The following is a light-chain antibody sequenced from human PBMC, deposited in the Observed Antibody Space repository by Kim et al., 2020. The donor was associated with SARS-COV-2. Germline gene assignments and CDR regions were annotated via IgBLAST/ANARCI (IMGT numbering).Light chain of an antibody. Sequence: DVQMTQSPSYVSASVGDMITITCRASQGIASWLAWYQQKPGKAPKLLIYAASALQSGVSSRFSGSGSGREFTLTIRSLQPEDVATYFCQQSNNHPITFGQGTRLEIK. CDR1: QGIASW. V-gene: IGKV1-12*01. CDR2: AAS. J-gene: IGKJ5*01. CDR3: QQSNNHPIT.